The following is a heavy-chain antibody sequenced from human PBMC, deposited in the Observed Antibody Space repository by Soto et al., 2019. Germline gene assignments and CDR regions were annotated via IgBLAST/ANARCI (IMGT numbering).Heavy chain of an antibody. J-gene: IGHJ5*01. Sequence: SETLSLTCTVAGGSMSSYYWSWILQPPGKGLEWIGYIYYSGSTNYNPSLKSRVTISVDTSKNQFSLKLSSVTAADTAVYYCARDPSGGFDSRGQGNLLPVSS. CDR2: IYYSGST. V-gene: IGHV4-59*01. CDR1: GGSMSSYY. CDR3: ARDPSGGFDS. D-gene: IGHD6-25*01.